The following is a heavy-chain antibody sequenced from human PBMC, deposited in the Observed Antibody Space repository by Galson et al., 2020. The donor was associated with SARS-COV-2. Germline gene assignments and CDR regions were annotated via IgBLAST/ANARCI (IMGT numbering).Heavy chain of an antibody. V-gene: IGHV3-23*01. D-gene: IGHD2-21*01. CDR2: IRANTFNI. Sequence: GESPKIYCAASGFNFSSYAMTWVRQAPGGGPEWVSSIRANTFNIYHADSVKGRFTITRDNPKHTSCLQLNSLGADDTAVYYCANRGDLYAYMAQVYFYPCGRNTLVTVSS. CDR3: ANRGDLYAYMAQVYFYP. J-gene: IGHJ2*01. CDR1: GFNFSSYA.